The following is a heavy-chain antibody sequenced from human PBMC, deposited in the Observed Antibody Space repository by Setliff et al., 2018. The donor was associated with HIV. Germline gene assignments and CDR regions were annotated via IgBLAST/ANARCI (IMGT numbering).Heavy chain of an antibody. CDR3: AADNYNCNSFDS. CDR1: GYIFTDYC. J-gene: IGHJ4*02. D-gene: IGHD3-3*01. V-gene: IGHV1-2*02. CDR2: INPNGGYT. Sequence: ASVKVSCKASGYIFTDYCIHWVRQAPGQGLEWMGWINPNGGYTNYAQKFLGRVTMTQDTSFTTAYLELSRLGSDDTAAYYCAADNYNCNSFDSWGQGSLVTVSS.